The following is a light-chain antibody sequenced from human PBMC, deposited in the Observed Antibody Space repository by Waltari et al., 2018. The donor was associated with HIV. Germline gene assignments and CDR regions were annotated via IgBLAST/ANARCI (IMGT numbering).Light chain of an antibody. J-gene: IGKJ4*01. CDR1: QGIATW. CDR2: GAS. Sequence: DIQMTQSPSSVSAFVGDRVTITCRASQGIATWLAWYQQKPGRAPNLLIYGASKLQTGVPSRFSGSGSGTDFTLTINGLQPEDFAIYYCQQADGFPLTFGGGTKVEIK. V-gene: IGKV1-12*01. CDR3: QQADGFPLT.